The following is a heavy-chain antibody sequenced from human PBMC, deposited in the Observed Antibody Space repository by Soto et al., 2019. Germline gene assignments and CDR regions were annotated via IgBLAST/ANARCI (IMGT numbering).Heavy chain of an antibody. CDR2: ISSSSSTI. J-gene: IGHJ5*02. CDR1: GFTFSSYS. V-gene: IGHV3-48*01. CDR3: ARGAYLNWFDP. Sequence: GGSLILSCAAAGFTFSSYSRNWVRQAPGKGLEWVSYISSSSSTIYYADSVKGRFTISRDNAKNSLYLQMNSLRAEDTAVYYCARGAYLNWFDPWGQGTLVTVSS.